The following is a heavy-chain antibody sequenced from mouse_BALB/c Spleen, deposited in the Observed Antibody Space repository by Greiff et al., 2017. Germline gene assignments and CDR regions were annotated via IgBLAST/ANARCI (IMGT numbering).Heavy chain of an antibody. CDR2: INPSTGYT. D-gene: IGHD1-1*01. CDR1: GYTFTSYW. J-gene: IGHJ3*01. Sequence: QVQLQQSGAELAKPGASVKMSCKASGYTFTSYWMHWVKQRPGQGLEWIGYINPSTGYTEYNQKFKDKATLTADKSSSTAYMQLSSLTSEDSAVYYCAYYGSTSWFAYWGQGTLVTVSA. CDR3: AYYGSTSWFAY. V-gene: IGHV1-7*01.